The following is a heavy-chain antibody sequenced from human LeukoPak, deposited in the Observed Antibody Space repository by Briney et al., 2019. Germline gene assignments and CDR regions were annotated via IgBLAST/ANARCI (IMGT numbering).Heavy chain of an antibody. Sequence: SVKVSCEASGGTFSSYAISWVRQAPGQGLEWMGGIIPIFGTANYAQKFQGRVTITTDESTSTAYMELSSLRSEDTAVYYCARGGITMIDYYYYYMDVWGKGTTVTVSS. J-gene: IGHJ6*03. D-gene: IGHD3-22*01. CDR1: GGTFSSYA. CDR3: ARGGITMIDYYYYYMDV. CDR2: IIPIFGTA. V-gene: IGHV1-69*05.